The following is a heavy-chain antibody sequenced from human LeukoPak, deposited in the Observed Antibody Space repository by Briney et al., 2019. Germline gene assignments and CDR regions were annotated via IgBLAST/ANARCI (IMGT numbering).Heavy chain of an antibody. Sequence: SETLSLTCTVSGSSISGVYYWGWIRQPPGMGLEWIGSIYHSGSTNYNPSFKSRVTISADTSKSQFSLKLSSVTAADTAIYYCVTGATVTTLYYFDYWGQGTLVTVPS. J-gene: IGHJ4*02. V-gene: IGHV4-38-2*02. CDR2: IYHSGST. CDR3: VTGATVTTLYYFDY. D-gene: IGHD4-17*01. CDR1: GSSISGVYY.